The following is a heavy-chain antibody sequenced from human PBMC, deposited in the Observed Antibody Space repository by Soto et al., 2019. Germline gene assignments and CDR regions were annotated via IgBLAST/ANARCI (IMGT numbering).Heavy chain of an antibody. V-gene: IGHV1-69*13. CDR1: GGTFSSYA. CDR3: ARLRPTGTGATPESYYYYGMDV. CDR2: IIPIFGTA. Sequence: GASVKFSCKASGGTFSSYAISWVRQAPGQGLEWMGGIIPIFGTANYAQKFQGRVTITADESTSTAYMELSSLRSEDTAVYYCARLRPTGTGATPESYYYYGMDVWGQGTTVTVSS. J-gene: IGHJ6*02. D-gene: IGHD1-7*01.